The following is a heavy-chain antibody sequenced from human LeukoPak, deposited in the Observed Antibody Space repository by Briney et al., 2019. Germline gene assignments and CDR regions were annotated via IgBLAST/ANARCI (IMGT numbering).Heavy chain of an antibody. V-gene: IGHV3-23*01. J-gene: IGHJ4*02. CDR2: ISGGGGNT. D-gene: IGHD3-22*01. Sequence: GGSLRLSCATSGFTFGSYAMSWVRQAPGKGLEWVSSISGGGGNTYYADSVKGRFTISRDNSKHTLHLQMDSLRAEDTALYYCAEDSIGYYKPVDFWGQGTLVTVSS. CDR3: AEDSIGYYKPVDF. CDR1: GFTFGSYA.